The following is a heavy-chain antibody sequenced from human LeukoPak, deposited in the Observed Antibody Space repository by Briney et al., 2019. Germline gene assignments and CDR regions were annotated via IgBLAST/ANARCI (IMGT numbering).Heavy chain of an antibody. CDR2: ISGSGGST. D-gene: IGHD6-19*01. CDR1: GFTFSSYA. CDR3: AKEPVAGTTPPHFDY. V-gene: IGHV3-23*01. Sequence: GGSLRLSCAASGFTFSSYAMSWVRQAPGKGLEWVSAISGSGGSTYYADSVKGRFTISRDNSKNTLYLQMNSLRAEDTAVYYCAKEPVAGTTPPHFDYWGQGTLVTVPS. J-gene: IGHJ4*02.